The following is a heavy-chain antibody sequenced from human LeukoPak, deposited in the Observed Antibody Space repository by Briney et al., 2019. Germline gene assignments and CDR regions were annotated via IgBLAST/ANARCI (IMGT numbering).Heavy chain of an antibody. CDR3: GTLLSNGPFDY. V-gene: IGHV1-2*02. CDR2: IYPNSGAT. CDR1: GYTFTGYY. J-gene: IGHJ4*02. Sequence: ASVMVSCKASGYTFTGYYMHWVRQAPGQGLEWMGWIYPNSGATKYAQKFQGRVTMTRDTSISTAYMELSGLRSDDTAVYYCGTLLSNGPFDYWGQGSLVTVSS.